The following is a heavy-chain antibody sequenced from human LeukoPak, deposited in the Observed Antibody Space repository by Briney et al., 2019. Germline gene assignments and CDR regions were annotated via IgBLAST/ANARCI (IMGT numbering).Heavy chain of an antibody. Sequence: SETLSLTCAVYGGSSSGYYWSWIRQPPGKGLEWIGEINHSGSTNYNPSLKSRVTISVDTSKNQFSLKLSSVTAADTAVYYCARGADTDVDYYYYYGMDVWGQGTTVTVSS. CDR2: INHSGST. CDR3: ARGADTDVDYYYYYGMDV. J-gene: IGHJ6*02. D-gene: IGHD5-18*01. CDR1: GGSSSGYY. V-gene: IGHV4-34*01.